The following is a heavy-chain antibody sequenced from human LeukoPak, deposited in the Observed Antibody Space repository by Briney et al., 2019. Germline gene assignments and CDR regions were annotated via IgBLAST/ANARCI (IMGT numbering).Heavy chain of an antibody. Sequence: PGGSLRLSCAASGFTFSNYDMRWVRQAPGKGLEWVSDMSGSGGSTHYADSVKGRFTISKDNSKNTLYLQMNSLRAEDTAVYYCARLQGGVEAYYYYDYMDVWGKGTTVTISS. CDR3: ARLQGGVEAYYYYDYMDV. CDR1: GFTFSNYD. J-gene: IGHJ6*03. D-gene: IGHD5-18*01. V-gene: IGHV3-23*01. CDR2: MSGSGGST.